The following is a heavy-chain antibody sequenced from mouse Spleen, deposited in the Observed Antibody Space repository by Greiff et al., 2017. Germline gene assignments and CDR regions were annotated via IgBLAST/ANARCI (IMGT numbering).Heavy chain of an antibody. CDR3: ARWEPLRPWFAY. Sequence: VKLMESGAELMKPGASVKISRKATGYTFSSYWIEWVKQRPGHGLEWIGEILPGSGSTNYNEKFKGKATFTADTSSNTAYMQLSSLTSEDSAVYYCARWEPLRPWFAYWGQGTLVTVSA. D-gene: IGHD2-12*01. J-gene: IGHJ3*01. V-gene: IGHV1-9*01. CDR2: ILPGSGST. CDR1: GYTFSSYW.